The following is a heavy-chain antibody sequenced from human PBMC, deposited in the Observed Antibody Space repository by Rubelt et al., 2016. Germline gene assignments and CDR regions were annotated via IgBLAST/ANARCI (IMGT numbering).Heavy chain of an antibody. CDR1: GYSISSGYY. CDR2: IYHSGST. Sequence: QVQLQESGPGLVKPSETLSLTCTVSGYSISSGYYWGWIRQPPGKGLEWIGSIYHSGSTYYNPSLKGRVTISVDTSKNQFSLKLISVTAADTAVYYCARDQGYSSGWYDYWGQGTLVTVSS. J-gene: IGHJ4*02. V-gene: IGHV4-38-2*02. D-gene: IGHD6-19*01. CDR3: ARDQGYSSGWYDY.